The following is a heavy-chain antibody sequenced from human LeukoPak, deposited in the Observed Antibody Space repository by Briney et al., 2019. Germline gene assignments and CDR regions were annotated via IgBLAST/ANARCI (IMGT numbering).Heavy chain of an antibody. CDR1: GFTFSSYA. J-gene: IGHJ5*02. CDR2: ISGSGGST. V-gene: IGHV3-23*01. Sequence: PGGSLRLSCAASGFTFSSYAMSWVRQAPGKGLEWVSVISGSGGSTYYADSVKGRFITSRDNSKNTLYLQMNSLRAEDTAVYYCAKDSRDILTGYYNWFDPWGQGTLVTVSS. CDR3: AKDSRDILTGYYNWFDP. D-gene: IGHD3-9*01.